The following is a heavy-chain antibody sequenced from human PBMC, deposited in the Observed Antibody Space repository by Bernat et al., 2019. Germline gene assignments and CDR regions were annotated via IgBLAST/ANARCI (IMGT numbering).Heavy chain of an antibody. CDR3: ARAAGTIHFLTGAQDDYYGMDV. J-gene: IGHJ6*02. CDR1: GFTFSSYW. Sequence: EVQLVESGGGLVQPGGSLRLSCAASGFTFSSYWMHWVRQAPGKGLVWVSLINSDGSSTSYADSRKGRFTISRDNAKNTQYLQMNSLGAEDTAVYYCARAAGTIHFLTGAQDDYYGMDVWGQGTTVTVSS. D-gene: IGHD6-13*01. V-gene: IGHV3-74*01. CDR2: INSDGSST.